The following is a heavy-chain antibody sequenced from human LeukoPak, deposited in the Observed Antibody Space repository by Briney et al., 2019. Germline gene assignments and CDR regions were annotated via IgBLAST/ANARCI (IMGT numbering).Heavy chain of an antibody. CDR1: GFTFSSYA. Sequence: GGSLRLSCAASGFTFSSYAMHWVRQAPGKGLEWVAVISYDGSNKYYADSVKGRFTISRDNSKNALYQQMNSLRAEDTAVYYCARTRGYSYGHQDYWGQGTLVTVSS. CDR3: ARTRGYSYGHQDY. V-gene: IGHV3-30*04. CDR2: ISYDGSNK. D-gene: IGHD5-18*01. J-gene: IGHJ4*02.